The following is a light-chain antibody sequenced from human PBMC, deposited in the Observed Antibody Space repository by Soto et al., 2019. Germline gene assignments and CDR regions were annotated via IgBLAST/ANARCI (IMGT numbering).Light chain of an antibody. V-gene: IGLV2-11*01. Sequence: QSVLTQPRSVSVSPGQSVTSSCTGTSSDVGAYNHVSWYQQYPGKAPKLTIYDVSKRPSGVPDRFSGSKSGNTASLTISGLQAEDEADYYCCSYAGSYIYVFGTGTKVTVL. CDR1: SSDVGAYNH. CDR2: DVS. CDR3: CSYAGSYIYV. J-gene: IGLJ1*01.